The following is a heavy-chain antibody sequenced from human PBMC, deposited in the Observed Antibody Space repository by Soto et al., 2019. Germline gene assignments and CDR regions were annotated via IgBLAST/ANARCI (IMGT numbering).Heavy chain of an antibody. CDR1: GYTFTSYG. V-gene: IGHV1-18*01. D-gene: IGHD1-26*01. CDR3: ARSGVWEPRDY. J-gene: IGHJ4*02. Sequence: QVHLVQSGAEVKKPGASVKVSCKASGYTFTSYGISWVRQAPGQGLEWMGWISAYNGNTNYAQKLQGRVTMTTDTSTRTAYMALSRLTSDDTAVYCCARSGVWEPRDYWGQGTLVTVSS. CDR2: ISAYNGNT.